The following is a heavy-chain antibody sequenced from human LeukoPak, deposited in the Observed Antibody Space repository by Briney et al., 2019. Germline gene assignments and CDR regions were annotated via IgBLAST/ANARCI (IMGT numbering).Heavy chain of an antibody. CDR2: ISASGDYT. CDR3: AKDPNGDYVGAFDS. CDR1: GFTFSAYA. V-gene: IGHV3-23*01. D-gene: IGHD4-17*01. J-gene: IGHJ3*02. Sequence: GGSLRLSCAASGFTFSAYAVIWVRQAPGKGLEWVSAISASGDYTHYADSVKGRFDISRDNSKNTVYLQMSSLRAEDAALYYCAKDPNGDYVGAFDSWGQGTTVIVSS.